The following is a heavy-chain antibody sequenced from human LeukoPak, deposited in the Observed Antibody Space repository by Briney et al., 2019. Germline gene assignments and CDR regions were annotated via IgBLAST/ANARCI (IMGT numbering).Heavy chain of an antibody. D-gene: IGHD3-9*01. V-gene: IGHV3-21*06. CDR1: GFTFSSYS. CDR2: ISSSSSYI. CDR3: ARGGLTGYSHDY. J-gene: IGHJ4*02. Sequence: PGGSLRLSCAASGFTFSSYSMNWVRQAPGKGLERVSFISSSSSYIYYADSVKGRFTISRDNAKNSLYLQMNSLRAEDTAVYYCARGGLTGYSHDYWGQGTLVTVSS.